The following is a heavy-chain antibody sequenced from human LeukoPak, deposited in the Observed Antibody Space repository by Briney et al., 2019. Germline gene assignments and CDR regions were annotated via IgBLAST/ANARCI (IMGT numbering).Heavy chain of an antibody. J-gene: IGHJ6*02. CDR1: GYTFTSYD. CDR2: MNPNSGNT. V-gene: IGHV1-8*01. CDR3: ARAHSIDYYYGMDV. Sequence: ASVKVSCKASGYTFTSYDINWVRQATGQGLEWMGWMNPNSGNTGYAQKFQGRVTMTRNTSISTAYMELSSLRSEDTAVYYCARAHSIDYYYGMDVWGQGTTVTVSS. D-gene: IGHD1-26*01.